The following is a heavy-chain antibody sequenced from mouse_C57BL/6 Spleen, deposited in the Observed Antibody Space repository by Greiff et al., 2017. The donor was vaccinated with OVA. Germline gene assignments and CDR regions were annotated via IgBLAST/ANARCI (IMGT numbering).Heavy chain of an antibody. D-gene: IGHD2-4*01. CDR1: VYTFTDYE. CDR3: TRRDYDGLKGFAY. Sequence: QVPLQQSGAELVRPGASVTLSCTASVYTFTDYEMHWVKQTPVHCLEWIGAIDPDTGGTAYTQKFKCKAILTAYQSSSTAYMELRSLTSEDSAVDYCTRRDYDGLKGFAYWGQGTLVTVYA. CDR2: IDPDTGGT. V-gene: IGHV1-15*01. J-gene: IGHJ3*01.